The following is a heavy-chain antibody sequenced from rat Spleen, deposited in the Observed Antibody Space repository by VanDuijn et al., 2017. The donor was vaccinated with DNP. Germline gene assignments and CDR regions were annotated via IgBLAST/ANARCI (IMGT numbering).Heavy chain of an antibody. CDR2: ISYEGRRI. CDR1: GFSFSDYY. D-gene: IGHD1-12*01. CDR3: ATQHSANYYDAPYAMDV. V-gene: IGHV5-22*01. Sequence: EVKLVESGGGLVQPGRSLKLSCAASGFSFSDYYMAWVRQAPKKGLEWVASISYEGRRIYYGDSVRGRFTISRDNAKSTLYRQMDSLRSEDTATYYCATQHSANYYDAPYAMDVWGQGTSVTVSS. J-gene: IGHJ4*01.